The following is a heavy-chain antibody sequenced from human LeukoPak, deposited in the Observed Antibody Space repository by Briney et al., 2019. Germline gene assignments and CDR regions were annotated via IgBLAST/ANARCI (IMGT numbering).Heavy chain of an antibody. CDR3: ARETTVVTPGRSDVFDI. Sequence: SETLSLTCTVSGGSISSHYCNWIRQPPGKGLEWIGYIYYSGSTNYNPSLKSRVTISVDTSKNQFSLKLSSVTAADTAVYYCARETTVVTPGRSDVFDIWGQGTMVTVSS. CDR1: GGSISSHY. J-gene: IGHJ3*02. V-gene: IGHV4-59*11. CDR2: IYYSGST. D-gene: IGHD4-23*01.